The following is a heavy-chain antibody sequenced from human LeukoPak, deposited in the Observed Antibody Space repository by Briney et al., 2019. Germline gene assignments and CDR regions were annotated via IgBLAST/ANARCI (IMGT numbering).Heavy chain of an antibody. CDR1: GYSFTYYW. J-gene: IGHJ4*02. V-gene: IGHV5-51*01. Sequence: GESLKISCKGSGYSFTYYWIGWVRQMPGKGLEWMGIIYPGDSDTRYSPSFQGQVTISADKSISTAYLQWSSLKASDTAMYYCARHGYCGGDCFCGEFDYWGQGVLVTVSS. D-gene: IGHD2-21*02. CDR2: IYPGDSDT. CDR3: ARHGYCGGDCFCGEFDY.